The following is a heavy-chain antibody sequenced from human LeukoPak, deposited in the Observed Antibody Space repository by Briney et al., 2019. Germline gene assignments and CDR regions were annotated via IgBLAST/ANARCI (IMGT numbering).Heavy chain of an antibody. CDR1: GFTFSSYW. Sequence: GGSLSLSCAASGFTFSSYWMSWVRQAPGKGLEWVANIKQDGSEKYYVDSVKGRFTISRDNAKNSLYLQMNSLRAEDTAVYYCARERGDYDFWSGYSDYWGQGTLVTVSS. CDR3: ARERGDYDFWSGYSDY. CDR2: IKQDGSEK. J-gene: IGHJ4*02. V-gene: IGHV3-7*01. D-gene: IGHD3-3*01.